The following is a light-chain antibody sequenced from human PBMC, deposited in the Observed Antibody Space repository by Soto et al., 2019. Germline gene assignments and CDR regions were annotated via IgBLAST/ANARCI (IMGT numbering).Light chain of an antibody. V-gene: IGKV3-20*01. J-gene: IGKJ1*01. Sequence: EIVLTQSPGTLSLSPGERATLSCRASQSVSSSYLAWYQQKPGQAPRLLIYGASSRATGIPDRFSGSGSGTDFALTIYRLEPEDFAVYYCQQYGSSPLTFGQGTKVEIK. CDR2: GAS. CDR1: QSVSSSY. CDR3: QQYGSSPLT.